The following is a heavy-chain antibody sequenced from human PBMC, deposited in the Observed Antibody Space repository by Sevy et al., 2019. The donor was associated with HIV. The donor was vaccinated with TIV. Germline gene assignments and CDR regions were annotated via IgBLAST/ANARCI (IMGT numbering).Heavy chain of an antibody. Sequence: SETLSLTCTVSGGSINSYYWSWIRQPPGKGLEWIGYIYYSGSTNYNPSLKSRVTISVDTSKNQFSLKLSSVTAADTAVYYCARGPTRYYFDYWGLGTLVTVSS. CDR3: ARGPTRYYFDY. CDR2: IYYSGST. CDR1: GGSINSYY. J-gene: IGHJ4*02. D-gene: IGHD1-1*01. V-gene: IGHV4-59*13.